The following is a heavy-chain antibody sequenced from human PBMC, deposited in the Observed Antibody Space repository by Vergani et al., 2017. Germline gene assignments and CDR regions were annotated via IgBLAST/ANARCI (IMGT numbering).Heavy chain of an antibody. J-gene: IGHJ4*02. CDR1: GFNFGEYG. Sequence: EVQLVESGGDLMQPGRSLRLSCQTSGFNFGEYGVSWVRQAPGKGLEWIGFIRSKTYGATTEYAASVRGRFTISRDDSKGIAYLQMSSLKKEDTAVYRCAVEIYDYGGSRDFDYWGQGTLVVVSS. CDR3: AVEIYDYGGSRDFDY. D-gene: IGHD4-23*01. V-gene: IGHV3-49*04. CDR2: IRSKTYGATT.